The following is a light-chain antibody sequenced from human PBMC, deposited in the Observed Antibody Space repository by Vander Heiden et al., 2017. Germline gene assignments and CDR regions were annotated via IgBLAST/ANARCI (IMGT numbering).Light chain of an antibody. CDR1: SGSIASIY. Sequence: FKLTHPHPMSESPGKTVTISCTASSGSIASIYVQWYQQRPGSAPTTVIYEDKYRPSGVPDRFSGSIDSSSNSASLTISGLKTEDEGDYFCQTYDSNNWVFGGGTKLTVL. CDR2: EDK. V-gene: IGLV6-57*02. CDR3: QTYDSNNWV. J-gene: IGLJ3*02.